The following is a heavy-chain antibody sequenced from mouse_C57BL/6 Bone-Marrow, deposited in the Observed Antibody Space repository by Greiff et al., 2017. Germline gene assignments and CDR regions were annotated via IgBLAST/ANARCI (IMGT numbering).Heavy chain of an antibody. J-gene: IGHJ2*01. V-gene: IGHV14-4*01. D-gene: IGHD1-1*01. CDR3: TGGRLSRGVVDD. Sequence: DVQLLQSGAELVRPGASVKLSCTASGYNIKDDYMHWVKQRPEQGLEWIGWIYPENGDTEYTSKFQGKATLTADTSSSTAYLQLSSLTSEDAAVYCCTGGRLSRGVVDDWGKGTTLTVSS. CDR2: IYPENGDT. CDR1: GYNIKDDY.